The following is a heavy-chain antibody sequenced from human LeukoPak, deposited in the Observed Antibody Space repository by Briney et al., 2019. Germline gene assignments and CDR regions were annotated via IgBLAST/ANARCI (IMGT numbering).Heavy chain of an antibody. CDR3: ARDRRDGYNLYYFDY. CDR2: IYYSGST. V-gene: IGHV4-59*01. CDR1: GGSISSYY. Sequence: SETLSLTCTVSGGSISSYYWSWIRQPPGEGLEWIGYIYYSGSTNYNPSLKSRVTISVDTSKNQFSLKLSSVTAADTAVYYCARDRRDGYNLYYFDYWGQGTLVTVSS. D-gene: IGHD5-24*01. J-gene: IGHJ4*02.